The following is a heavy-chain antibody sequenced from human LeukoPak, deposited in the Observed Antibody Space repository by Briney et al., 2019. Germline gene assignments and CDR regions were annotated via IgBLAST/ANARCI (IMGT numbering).Heavy chain of an antibody. V-gene: IGHV3-23*01. D-gene: IGHD1/OR15-1a*01. Sequence: GGSLRLSCAASGSTFSSQALSWVRQAPGKGLEWVSSFTGSDGNIHYADSVKGRFTLSRDSSKETMYLQMISLRAVDTATYYCAAGGGNTFNPWGQGILVTVSS. CDR2: FTGSDGNI. CDR1: GSTFSSQA. CDR3: AAGGGNTFNP. J-gene: IGHJ5*02.